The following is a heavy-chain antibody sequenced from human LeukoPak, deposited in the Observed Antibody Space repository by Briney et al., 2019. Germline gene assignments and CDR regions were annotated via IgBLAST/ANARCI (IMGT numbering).Heavy chain of an antibody. V-gene: IGHV4-34*01. Sequence: SETLSLTCAVYGGSFSGYYWSWIRQPPGKGLEWIGEINHSGSTNYNPSLKSRATISVDTSKNQFSLKLSSVTAADTAVYYCARHRPYSSSWYLFDWFDPWGQGTLVTVSS. D-gene: IGHD6-13*01. CDR2: INHSGST. CDR1: GGSFSGYY. CDR3: ARHRPYSSSWYLFDWFDP. J-gene: IGHJ5*02.